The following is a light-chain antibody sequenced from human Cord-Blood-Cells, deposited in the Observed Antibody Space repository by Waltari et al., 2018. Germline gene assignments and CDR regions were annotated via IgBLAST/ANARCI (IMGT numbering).Light chain of an antibody. J-gene: IGLJ2*01. CDR2: KES. CDR1: ALPTKY. V-gene: IGLV3-16*01. CDR3: LSADSSGTYSV. Sequence: SYELTQPPSVSVSLGQMARITCSGEALPTKYDYWYQQKPGQFPVLVIYKESERPSGIPERFSGSSSGKIVTLTSSGVQAEDEADYYFLSADSSGTYSVFGGGTKLTVL.